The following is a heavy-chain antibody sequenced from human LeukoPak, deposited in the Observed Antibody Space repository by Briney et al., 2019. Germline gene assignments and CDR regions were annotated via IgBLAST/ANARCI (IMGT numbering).Heavy chain of an antibody. CDR3: ARVIRAAPGKGYFDY. D-gene: IGHD6-13*01. CDR2: IYSGGST. J-gene: IGHJ4*02. CDR1: GFTVSFNY. V-gene: IGHV3-53*01. Sequence: PGGSLRLSCAASGFTVSFNYMSWVRQAPGKGLEWISVIYSGGSTYYADSVKGRFTISRDDSKNTLYLQMNSLRAEDTAIYYCARVIRAAPGKGYFDYWGQGTLVTVSS.